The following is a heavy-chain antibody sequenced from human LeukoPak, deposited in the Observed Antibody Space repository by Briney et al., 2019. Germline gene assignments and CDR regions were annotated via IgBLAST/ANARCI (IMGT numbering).Heavy chain of an antibody. CDR1: GFTFSGSA. D-gene: IGHD6-19*01. J-gene: IGHJ4*02. CDR2: IRSSTNNYAT. V-gene: IGHV3-73*01. CDR3: TGGSGWYSPDY. Sequence: PGGSLRLSCAASGFTFSGSAMHWVRQASGKGLEWVGLIRSSTNNYATAYAASVRGRFTISRDDSKNTAYLHMNSLKTEDTAMYYCTGGSGWYSPDYWGQGTLVTVSS.